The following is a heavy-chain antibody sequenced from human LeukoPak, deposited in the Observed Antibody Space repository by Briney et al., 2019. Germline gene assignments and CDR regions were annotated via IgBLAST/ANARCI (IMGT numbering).Heavy chain of an antibody. CDR3: ARGPVSTWYFDL. CDR1: GLTFSSHW. D-gene: IGHD5/OR15-5a*01. Sequence: GGSLRLSCAASGLTFSSHWMHWVRQAPGKGLVWVSLIYSGGSTYYADSVKGRFIISRDNSKNTLYLQMNSLRAEDTAVYYCARGPVSTWYFDLWGRGTLVTVSS. V-gene: IGHV3-53*01. CDR2: IYSGGST. J-gene: IGHJ2*01.